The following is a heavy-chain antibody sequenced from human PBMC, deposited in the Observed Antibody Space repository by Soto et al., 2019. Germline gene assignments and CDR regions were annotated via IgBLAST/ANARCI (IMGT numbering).Heavy chain of an antibody. J-gene: IGHJ6*03. CDR2: IIPILGIA. CDR3: ARARYCSSTSCSDYYYYYMDV. V-gene: IGHV1-69*02. Sequence: GASVKVSCKASGGTFSSYTISWVRQAPGQGLEWMGRIIPILGIANYAQKFQGRVTITADKSTSTAYMELSSLRSEDTAVYYCARARYCSSTSCSDYYYYYMDVWGKGTTVTVSS. D-gene: IGHD2-2*01. CDR1: GGTFSSYT.